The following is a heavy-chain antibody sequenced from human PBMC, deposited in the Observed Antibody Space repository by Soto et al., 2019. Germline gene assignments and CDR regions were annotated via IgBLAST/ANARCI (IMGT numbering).Heavy chain of an antibody. V-gene: IGHV3-30-3*01. CDR2: ISYDGSNK. D-gene: IGHD3-3*01. CDR1: GFTFSSYA. Sequence: PGGSLRLSCAASGFTFSSYAMHWVRQAPGKGLEWVAVISYDGSNKYYADSVKGRFTISRDNSKNTLYLQMNSLRAEDTAVYYCAGARSGYYLRPYYYYGMDVWGQGTTVTVS. CDR3: AGARSGYYLRPYYYYGMDV. J-gene: IGHJ6*02.